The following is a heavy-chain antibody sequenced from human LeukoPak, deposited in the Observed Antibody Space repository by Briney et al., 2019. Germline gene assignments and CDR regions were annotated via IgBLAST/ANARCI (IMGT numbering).Heavy chain of an antibody. D-gene: IGHD4-17*01. CDR3: ARGEDGDYYFQH. V-gene: IGHV4-34*01. CDR1: GGSFSGYY. Sequence: KPSETLSLTCAVYGGSFSGYYWSWIRQPPGKGLEWIGEINHSGSSNYNPSVKSRVTISVDTSKNQFSLKLSSVTAADTAVYYCARGEDGDYYFQHWGQGTLVTVSS. J-gene: IGHJ1*01. CDR2: INHSGSS.